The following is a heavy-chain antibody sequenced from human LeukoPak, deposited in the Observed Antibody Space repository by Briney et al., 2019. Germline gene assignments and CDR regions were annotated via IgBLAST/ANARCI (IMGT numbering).Heavy chain of an antibody. V-gene: IGHV4-31*02. Sequence: SETLSLTCTVSGGSISSGGYYWSWIRQHPGKGLEWIGYIYYSGSTYYNPSLKSRVTISVDTSKNQFSLKLSSVTAADTAVYYCARDRSGSYLFDYWGQGTLVTVS. CDR2: IYYSGST. D-gene: IGHD1-26*01. CDR1: GGSISSGGYY. J-gene: IGHJ4*02. CDR3: ARDRSGSYLFDY.